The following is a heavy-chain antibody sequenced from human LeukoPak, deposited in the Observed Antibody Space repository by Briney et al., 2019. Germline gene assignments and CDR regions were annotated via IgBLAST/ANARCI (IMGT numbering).Heavy chain of an antibody. CDR2: INPSGGST. J-gene: IGHJ4*02. V-gene: IGHV1-46*01. D-gene: IGHD5-18*01. CDR3: AREWGNVATAMDPLRNLDY. Sequence: GASVKVSCKASGYTFTSYYMHWVRQAPGQGLEWMGIINPSGGSTSYAQKFQGRVTMTRDTSTSTVYMELSSLRSEDTAVYYCAREWGNVATAMDPLRNLDYWGQGTLVTVSS. CDR1: GYTFTSYY.